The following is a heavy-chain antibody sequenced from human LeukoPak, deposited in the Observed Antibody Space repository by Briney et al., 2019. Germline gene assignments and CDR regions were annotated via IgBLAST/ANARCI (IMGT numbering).Heavy chain of an antibody. Sequence: GASVNVSRKASGYTFTSYGVSWVRQAPGQGLEWMGWISAYNGNTNYAQKLQGRVTMTTDTSTSTAYMELRSLRSDDTAVYYCARGGLMGWLQLDAFDIWGQGTMVTVSS. D-gene: IGHD5-24*01. CDR1: GYTFTSYG. V-gene: IGHV1-18*01. J-gene: IGHJ3*02. CDR3: ARGGLMGWLQLDAFDI. CDR2: ISAYNGNT.